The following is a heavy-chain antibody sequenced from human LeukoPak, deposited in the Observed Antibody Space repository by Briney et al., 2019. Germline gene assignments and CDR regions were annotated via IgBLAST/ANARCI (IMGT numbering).Heavy chain of an antibody. V-gene: IGHV3-23*01. J-gene: IGHJ4*02. CDR1: GFTFRSHA. CDR2: IYENGGTT. Sequence: SGGSLRLSCVGSGFTFRSHAMSWVRQAPEKGLEFVSGIYENGGTTYYADSVKGRFSISRDNSKNTLYLQMDSLRGEDTAVYYCAKGSYYDSSGSFYFDYWGQGTLVTVSS. D-gene: IGHD3-22*01. CDR3: AKGSYYDSSGSFYFDY.